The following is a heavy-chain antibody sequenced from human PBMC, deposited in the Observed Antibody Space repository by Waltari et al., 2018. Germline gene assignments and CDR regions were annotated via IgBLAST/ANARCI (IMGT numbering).Heavy chain of an antibody. CDR3: AKDSSGQSYSSPAFWFDP. CDR2: IRYDGSNK. J-gene: IGHJ5*02. V-gene: IGHV3-30*02. CDR1: GFTFSSYG. D-gene: IGHD6-13*01. Sequence: QVQLVESGGGVVQPGGSLRLSCAASGFTFSSYGMHWVRQAPGKGLEWVAFIRYDGSNKYYADSVKGRFTISRDNSKNTLYLQMNSLRAEDTAVYYCAKDSSGQSYSSPAFWFDPWGQGTLVTVSS.